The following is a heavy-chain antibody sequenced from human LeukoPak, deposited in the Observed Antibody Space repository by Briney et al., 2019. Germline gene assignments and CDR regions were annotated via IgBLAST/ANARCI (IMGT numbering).Heavy chain of an antibody. CDR3: ARGSDDYVWGSYRYSYNWFDP. J-gene: IGHJ5*02. CDR2: ISAYNGNT. Sequence: ASVNVSCKASGYTFTSYGISWVRQAPGQGLEWMGWISAYNGNTNYAQKLQGRVTMTTDTSTSTAYMELRSLRSDDTAVYYCARGSDDYVWGSYRYSYNWFDPWGQGTLVTVSS. D-gene: IGHD3-16*02. CDR1: GYTFTSYG. V-gene: IGHV1-18*01.